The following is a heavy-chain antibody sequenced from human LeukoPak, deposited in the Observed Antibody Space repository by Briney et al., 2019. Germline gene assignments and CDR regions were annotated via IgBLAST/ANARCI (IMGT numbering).Heavy chain of an antibody. CDR2: IYDRGST. Sequence: SETLSLTCTVSGGSISSYYWSWIRQPPGKGLEWIGYIYDRGSTYYNPSLKGRVTISVDTSKNQFSLRLRSVTAADTAVYYCARDIIERRGAVGFDPWGQGTLVTVSS. J-gene: IGHJ5*02. V-gene: IGHV4-59*01. D-gene: IGHD6-13*01. CDR1: GGSISSYY. CDR3: ARDIIERRGAVGFDP.